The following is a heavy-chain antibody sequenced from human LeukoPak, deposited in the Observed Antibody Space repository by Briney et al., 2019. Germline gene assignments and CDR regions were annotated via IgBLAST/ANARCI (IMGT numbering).Heavy chain of an antibody. J-gene: IGHJ4*02. CDR1: GYTFTRYG. V-gene: IGHV1-18*01. CDR3: AREGNDYSDY. Sequence: ASVKVSCKASGYTFTRYGISWVRQAPGQGLEWMGWISTYNGDTKYVQKLQGRVTMTTDTSTSTAYMELRSLRSDDTAVYYCAREGNDYSDYWGQGSLVIVSS. CDR2: ISTYNGDT.